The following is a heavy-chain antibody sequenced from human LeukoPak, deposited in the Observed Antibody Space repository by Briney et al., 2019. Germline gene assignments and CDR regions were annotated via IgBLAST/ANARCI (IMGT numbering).Heavy chain of an antibody. J-gene: IGHJ6*02. CDR2: INSDGSST. V-gene: IGHV3-74*01. D-gene: IGHD3-10*01. CDR1: GFTFSSSW. Sequence: GGSLRLSCAASGFTFSSSWMHWVRQPPGKGLVWVSRINSDGSSTTYAASVKGRFTISRDNAKNTLYLHMNSLRAEDTAVYYCARDGTYYSASGESSGYSLDVWGQGTTVTVSS. CDR3: ARDGTYYSASGESSGYSLDV.